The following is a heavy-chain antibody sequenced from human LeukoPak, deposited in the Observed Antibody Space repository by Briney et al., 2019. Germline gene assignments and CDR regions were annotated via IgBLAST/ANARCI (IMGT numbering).Heavy chain of an antibody. CDR3: AKGGYSRGWSYVDV. V-gene: IGHV3-9*01. CDR2: IDWKNDII. J-gene: IGHJ6*02. Sequence: PGGSLRLSCVASGFMFDDYAIYWVRQAPGKGLEWVSGIDWKNDIIGYADSVRGRFSISRDNAKNSLYLQMNSLGAEDTALYYCAKGGYSRGWSYVDVWGQGTTVTVSS. CDR1: GFMFDDYA. D-gene: IGHD6-19*01.